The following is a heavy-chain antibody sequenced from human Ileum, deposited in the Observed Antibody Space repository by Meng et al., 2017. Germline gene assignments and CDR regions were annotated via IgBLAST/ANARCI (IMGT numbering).Heavy chain of an antibody. J-gene: IGHJ4*02. Sequence: QVQWVQTGAELKKPGASVKVSGKTSGYTFPGNNIHWVRQAPGQGLEWMGRIYPHNGATNYAQTFQGRVTMTGDTSIATAYMELNRLTSDDTAVYYCARGVAENWGQGTLVTVSS. CDR3: ARGVAEN. D-gene: IGHD6-19*01. CDR2: IYPHNGAT. V-gene: IGHV1-2*06. CDR1: GYTFPGNN.